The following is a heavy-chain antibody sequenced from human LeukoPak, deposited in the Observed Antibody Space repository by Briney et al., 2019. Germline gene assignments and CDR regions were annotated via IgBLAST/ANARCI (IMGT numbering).Heavy chain of an antibody. CDR1: GFSLSTSGVG. J-gene: IGHJ3*02. D-gene: IGHD2-8*01. V-gene: IGHV2-5*01. CDR2: FYWNDDK. CDR3: AHRHEWSHAFDI. Sequence: SGPTLVNPTPTLTLTCTFSGFSLSTSGVGVGWIRQPPGKALEWLAVFYWNDDKRYSPALKSRLTITKDTSKNQVVLTMTNMDPVDTATHYCAHRHEWSHAFDIWGQGTMVTVSS.